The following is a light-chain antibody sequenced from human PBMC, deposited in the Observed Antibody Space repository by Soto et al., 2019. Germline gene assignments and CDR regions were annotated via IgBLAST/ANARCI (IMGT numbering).Light chain of an antibody. CDR2: GAS. CDR3: QQYGSSPPYT. V-gene: IGKV3-20*01. Sequence: EIVLTQSPGTLSLSPGERATLSCRASQSVSSSSLAWYQQKPGQDPRHLIYGASSRATAIPDRFSGSGSVTDFTLSISRLEPEDFAVYYCQQYGSSPPYTFGQGTKLEIK. J-gene: IGKJ2*01. CDR1: QSVSSSS.